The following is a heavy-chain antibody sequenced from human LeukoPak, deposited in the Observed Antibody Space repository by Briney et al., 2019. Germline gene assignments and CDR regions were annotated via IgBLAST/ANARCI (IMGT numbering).Heavy chain of an antibody. CDR1: GGSISSGDYY. Sequence: PSETLSLTCTVSGGSISSGDYYWSWIRQPPGKGLEWIGRIYTSGSTNYNPSLKSRVTISVDTSKNRFSLKLSSVTAADTAVYYCARGSVWFGELWGQGTLVTVSS. J-gene: IGHJ4*02. CDR2: IYTSGST. D-gene: IGHD3-10*01. CDR3: ARGSVWFGEL. V-gene: IGHV4-61*02.